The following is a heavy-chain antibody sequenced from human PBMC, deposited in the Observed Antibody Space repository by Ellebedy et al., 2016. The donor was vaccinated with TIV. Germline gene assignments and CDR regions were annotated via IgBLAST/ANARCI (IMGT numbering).Heavy chain of an antibody. CDR1: GYTFSNYG. CDR3: ARDYYCSGGSCSDCFDP. CDR2: ISAYKPDP. D-gene: IGHD2-15*01. Sequence: AASVKVSCKASGYTFSNYGISWVRQAPGQGLEWMGWISAYKPDPNYAQKFRDRVTLTIDTSTTTASMELRSLRSDDTAVYYCARDYYCSGGSCSDCFDPWGQGTLVTVSS. V-gene: IGHV1-18*01. J-gene: IGHJ5*02.